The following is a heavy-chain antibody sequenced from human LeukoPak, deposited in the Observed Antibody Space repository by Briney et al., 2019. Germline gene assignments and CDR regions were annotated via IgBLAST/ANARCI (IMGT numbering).Heavy chain of an antibody. CDR3: AKEDAFDI. J-gene: IGHJ3*02. CDR2: ISYDGSNK. V-gene: IGHV3-30*18. CDR1: GFTFSSYG. Sequence: GRSLRLSCAASGFTFSSYGMHWVRQAPGKGLEWVAVISYDGSNKYYADSVKGRFTISRDNSKNTLYLQMNSLRAEDTAAYYCAKEDAFDIWGQGTMVTVSS.